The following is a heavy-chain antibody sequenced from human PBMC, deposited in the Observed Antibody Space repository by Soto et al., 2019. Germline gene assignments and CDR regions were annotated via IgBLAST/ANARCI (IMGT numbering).Heavy chain of an antibody. CDR3: ARVLAARPYYYYGMDV. D-gene: IGHD6-6*01. CDR2: ISYDGSNK. Sequence: QVQLVESGGGVVQPGRSLRLSCAASGFTFSSYAMHWVRQAPGKGLEWVAVISYDGSNKYYADSVKGRFTISRDNSKNTLYLQMNSLRAEDTAVSYCARVLAARPYYYYGMDVWGQGTTVTVSS. CDR1: GFTFSSYA. J-gene: IGHJ6*02. V-gene: IGHV3-30-3*01.